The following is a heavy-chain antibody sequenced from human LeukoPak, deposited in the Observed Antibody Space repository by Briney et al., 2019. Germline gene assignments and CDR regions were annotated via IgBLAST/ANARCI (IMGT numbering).Heavy chain of an antibody. CDR3: ARAAARMVRGVIILNWFDP. CDR1: GGSISSYY. V-gene: IGHV4-59*01. Sequence: PSETLSLTCTVSGGSISSYYWSWIRQPPGKGLEWIGYIYYSGSTNYNPSLKSRVTISVDTSKNQFSLKLSFVTAADTAVYYCARAAARMVRGVIILNWFDPWGQGTLVTVSS. J-gene: IGHJ5*02. CDR2: IYYSGST. D-gene: IGHD3-10*01.